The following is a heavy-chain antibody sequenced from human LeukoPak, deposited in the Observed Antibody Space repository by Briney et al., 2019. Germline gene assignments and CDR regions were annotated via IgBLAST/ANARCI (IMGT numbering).Heavy chain of an antibody. J-gene: IGHJ4*02. CDR1: GGSFSGYY. CDR2: INHSGST. D-gene: IGHD2-2*01. V-gene: IGHV4-34*01. Sequence: SETLSLTCAVYGGSFSGYYWSWIRQPPGKGLEWIGEINHSGSTNYNPSLKSRVTISVDTSKNQFSLKLSSVTAADTAVYYCARGVVVPAAPAPYYFDYWGQGTLVTVSS. CDR3: ARGVVVPAAPAPYYFDY.